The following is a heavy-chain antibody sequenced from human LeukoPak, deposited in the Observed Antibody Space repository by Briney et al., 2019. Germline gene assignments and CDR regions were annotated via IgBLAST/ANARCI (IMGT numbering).Heavy chain of an antibody. D-gene: IGHD2/OR15-2a*01. CDR2: TYYRSKWYN. CDR3: ARANLPGSMSFSNFDY. J-gene: IGHJ4*02. V-gene: IGHV6-1*01. Sequence: SQTLSLTCAISGDSVSSNSAAWNWIRQSPSRGLEWLGRTYYRSKWYNDYAVSVKSRITINPDTSKNQFSLQLNSVTPEDTAVYYCARANLPGSMSFSNFDYWGQGTLVTVSS. CDR1: GDSVSSNSAA.